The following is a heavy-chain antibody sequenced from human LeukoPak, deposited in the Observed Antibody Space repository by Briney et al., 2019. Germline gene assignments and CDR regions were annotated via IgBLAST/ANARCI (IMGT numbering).Heavy chain of an antibody. CDR3: ARKKDSSGYYQ. CDR1: GGSISSYY. J-gene: IGHJ4*02. CDR2: VYYTGLS. V-gene: IGHV4-59*12. D-gene: IGHD3-22*01. Sequence: SETLSLTCTVSGGSISSYYWSWIRQPPGKGLEWIGYVYYTGLSHYSPSLKSRVTVSLDTSKNQFSLTLRSVTAMDTAIYYCARKKDSSGYYQWGQGILVTVSS.